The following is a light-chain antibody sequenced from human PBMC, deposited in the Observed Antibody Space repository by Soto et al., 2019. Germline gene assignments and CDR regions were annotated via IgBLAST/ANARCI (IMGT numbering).Light chain of an antibody. Sequence: DIQMTQSPSSLSASVGDRVTITCQASQDINNYLNWYQQKPGKAPKLLIYDASNLETGVPSRFSGSGSGTDFTFTIRSLQPEDIATYYCQQYDNPPLTFGGGTKVEIK. CDR2: DAS. CDR1: QDINNY. V-gene: IGKV1-33*01. CDR3: QQYDNPPLT. J-gene: IGKJ4*01.